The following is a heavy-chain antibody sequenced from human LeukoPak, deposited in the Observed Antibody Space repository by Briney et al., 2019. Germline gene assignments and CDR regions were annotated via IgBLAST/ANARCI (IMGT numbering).Heavy chain of an antibody. D-gene: IGHD2-2*02. J-gene: IGHJ3*02. CDR2: IIPIFGTA. Sequence: SVKVSCKASGGTFSSYAISWVRRAPGQGLEWMGGIIPIFGTANYAQKFQGRGTITADESTSTAYMELSSLRSEDTAVYYCARIFCSSTSCYIFRNDAFDIWGQGTMVTVSS. V-gene: IGHV1-69*13. CDR1: GGTFSSYA. CDR3: ARIFCSSTSCYIFRNDAFDI.